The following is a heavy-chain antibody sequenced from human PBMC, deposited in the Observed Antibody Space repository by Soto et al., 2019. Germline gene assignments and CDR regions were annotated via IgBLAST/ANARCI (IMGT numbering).Heavy chain of an antibody. CDR1: GLIFSDYH. J-gene: IGHJ6*02. Sequence: EVQLVESGGGLVQPGGSLRLSCAASGLIFSDYHMDWVRQAPGKGLEWVGRIRRKANSYTTEYAASVKGRFTISRDDSKSSLYLQMTSLKSEDTAVYYCAMLGGWSGGSSGMDVWGRGTTVTVSS. V-gene: IGHV3-72*01. D-gene: IGHD6-19*01. CDR2: IRRKANSYTT. CDR3: AMLGGWSGGSSGMDV.